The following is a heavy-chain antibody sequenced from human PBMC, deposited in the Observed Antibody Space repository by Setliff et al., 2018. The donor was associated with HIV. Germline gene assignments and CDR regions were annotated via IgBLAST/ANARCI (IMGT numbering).Heavy chain of an antibody. Sequence: KTSETLSLTCTVSGGSISSSSYYWTWIRQPAGKGLEWIGRIYTTGSTNYNPSLKSRVTISVDTSKNQFSLKLSSVTAADTAVYYCARQDQYDDSGYYVGFYSMDVWGQGTTVTVSS. CDR3: ARQDQYDDSGYYVGFYSMDV. CDR1: GGSISSSSYY. CDR2: IYTTGST. J-gene: IGHJ6*02. D-gene: IGHD3-22*01. V-gene: IGHV4-61*02.